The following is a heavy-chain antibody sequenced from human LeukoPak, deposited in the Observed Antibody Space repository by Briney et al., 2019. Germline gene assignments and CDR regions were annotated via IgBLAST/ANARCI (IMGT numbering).Heavy chain of an antibody. D-gene: IGHD2-15*01. V-gene: IGHV4-59*08. CDR2: IYHSGDT. J-gene: IGHJ4*02. Sequence: SETLSLTCTVSGGSISSSYWGWIRQPPGKGLEWIGYIYHSGDTNSNPSLKSRVTMSLDTSKSQFSLRLSSVTAADTAVYFCARHPFATPFDYWGPGTLVTVSS. CDR1: GGSISSSY. CDR3: ARHPFATPFDY.